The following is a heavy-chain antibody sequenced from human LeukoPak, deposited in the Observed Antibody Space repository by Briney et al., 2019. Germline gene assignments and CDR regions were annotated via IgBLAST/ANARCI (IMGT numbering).Heavy chain of an antibody. J-gene: IGHJ5*02. D-gene: IGHD3-16*01. Sequence: SESLSLTCTVSGGSISSYYWSWIRQPPGEGLEWIGYIYYSGSTNYNPSLKSRVTISVDTSKNQFSLKLSSVTAADTAVYYCARDSFNWFDPWGQGTLVTVSS. V-gene: IGHV4-59*01. CDR3: ARDSFNWFDP. CDR2: IYYSGST. CDR1: GGSISSYY.